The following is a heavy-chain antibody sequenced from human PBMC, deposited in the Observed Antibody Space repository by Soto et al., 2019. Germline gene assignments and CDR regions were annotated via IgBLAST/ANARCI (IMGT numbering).Heavy chain of an antibody. D-gene: IGHD6-6*01. J-gene: IGHJ4*02. V-gene: IGHV3-23*01. CDR3: AKVENGGIAAPPRFDY. Sequence: GGSLGLSCAASGFTFCSYAMSWGRQAPGGGLEWVSAISGSDGSTYYADSVKGRFTISRDNSKNTLYLQMNSLRAEDTAVYYCAKVENGGIAAPPRFDYWGQGTLVTVSS. CDR1: GFTFCSYA. CDR2: ISGSDGST.